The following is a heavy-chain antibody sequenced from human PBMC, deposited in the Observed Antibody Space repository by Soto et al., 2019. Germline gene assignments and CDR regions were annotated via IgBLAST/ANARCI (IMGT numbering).Heavy chain of an antibody. CDR2: IYSGGRD. CDR3: ARGSSRWDY. J-gene: IGHJ4*02. V-gene: IGHV4-61*02. D-gene: IGHD6-13*01. Sequence: SETLSLTCTVSGVVLGSDAYYWSWIRQPAGKGLEWIGRIYSGGRDNYNPSLKSRVTMSVDTSKNQFSLRLSSVTAADTAMYYCARGSSRWDYWGQGTLVTVSS. CDR1: GVVLGSDAYY.